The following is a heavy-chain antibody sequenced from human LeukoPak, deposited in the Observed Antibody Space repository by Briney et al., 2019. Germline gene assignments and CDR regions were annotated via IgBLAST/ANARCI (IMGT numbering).Heavy chain of an antibody. J-gene: IGHJ5*02. CDR1: GGTFSSYA. D-gene: IGHD6-13*01. CDR3: ARDIAAAGSNWFDP. V-gene: IGHV1-69*06. Sequence: SVKVSCKASGGTFSSYAISWVRQAPGQGLEWMGGIIPIFGTANYAQKFQGRVTITADKSTSTAYMELSRLRSDDTAVYYCARDIAAAGSNWFDPWGQGTLVTVSS. CDR2: IIPIFGTA.